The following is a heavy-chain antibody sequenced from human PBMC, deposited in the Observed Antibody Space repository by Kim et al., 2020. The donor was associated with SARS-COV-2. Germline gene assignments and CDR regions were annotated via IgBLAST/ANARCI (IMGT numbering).Heavy chain of an antibody. CDR2: ISYDGSNK. V-gene: IGHV3-30*18. CDR1: GFTFSSYG. Sequence: GGSLRLSCAASGFTFSSYGMHWVRQAPGKGLEWVAVISYDGSNKYYADSVKGRFTISRDNSKNTLYLQMNSLRAEDTAVYYCAKESYSSSFHFDYWGQGTLVTVSS. D-gene: IGHD6-13*01. J-gene: IGHJ4*02. CDR3: AKESYSSSFHFDY.